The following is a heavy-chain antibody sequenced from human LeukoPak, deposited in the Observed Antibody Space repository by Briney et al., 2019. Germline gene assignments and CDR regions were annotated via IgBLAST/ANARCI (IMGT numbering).Heavy chain of an antibody. CDR3: ARVRGGNFDY. V-gene: IGHV3-30*01. D-gene: IGHD4-23*01. CDR2: ISYDVINK. J-gene: IGHJ4*02. Sequence: GRSLRLSCAASGVTFISYAMHSVRHAPGKGPEWVAVISYDVINKYYADSVKGRFTISRDNSKNTLCLQMNSLRAEDTTVDYCARVRGGNFDYWGQGTLVTVSS. CDR1: GVTFISYA.